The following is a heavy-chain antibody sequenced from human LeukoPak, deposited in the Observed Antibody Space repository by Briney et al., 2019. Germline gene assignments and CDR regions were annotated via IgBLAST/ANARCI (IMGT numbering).Heavy chain of an antibody. CDR3: ALIGGRPHYGDY. D-gene: IGHD2-21*01. CDR2: INPSGGST. Sequence: ASVKVSCKASGYTFTSYYMRWVRQAPGQGLEWMGIINPSGGSTSYAQKFQGRVTMTRDTSTSTVYMELSSLRSEDTAVYYCALIGGRPHYGDYWGQGTLVTVSS. J-gene: IGHJ4*02. CDR1: GYTFTSYY. V-gene: IGHV1-46*01.